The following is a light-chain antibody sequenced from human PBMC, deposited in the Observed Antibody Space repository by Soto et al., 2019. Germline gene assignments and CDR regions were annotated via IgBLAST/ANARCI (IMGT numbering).Light chain of an antibody. CDR2: GDN. CDR3: AAWDDGLSGPV. CDR1: TSNIGTYT. V-gene: IGLV1-44*01. Sequence: QSVLTQSPSVSGTPGQGVTISCSGGTSNIGTYTVNWYQQLPGTAPKVLIYGDNQRPSGVADRFSGSKSGTSASLAISGLQSEDEADYYCAAWDDGLSGPVFGGGTKLTVL. J-gene: IGLJ3*02.